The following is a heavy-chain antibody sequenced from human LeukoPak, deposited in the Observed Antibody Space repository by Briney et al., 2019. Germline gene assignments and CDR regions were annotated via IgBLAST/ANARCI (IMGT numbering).Heavy chain of an antibody. J-gene: IGHJ6*03. CDR1: GGSISSYY. Sequence: SETLSLTCTVSGGSISSYYWSWIRQPPGKGLEWIGYIYYSGSTNYNPSLKSRVTISVDTSKNQFSLKLSSVTAADTAVYYCARQVGPQYGFYYYYYYMDVWGKGTTDTISS. CDR3: ARQVGPQYGFYYYYYYMDV. V-gene: IGHV4-59*01. D-gene: IGHD2-15*01. CDR2: IYYSGST.